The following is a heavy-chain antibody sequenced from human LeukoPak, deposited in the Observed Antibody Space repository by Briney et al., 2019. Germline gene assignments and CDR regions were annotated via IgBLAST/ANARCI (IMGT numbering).Heavy chain of an antibody. J-gene: IGHJ4*02. D-gene: IGHD5-18*01. CDR3: AKDRYSYGYVDY. V-gene: IGHV3-30*18. Sequence: PGRSLRLSCAASGFTFSSYGMHWVRQAPGKGLEWVAVISYDGSNKYYADSVKGRFTISRDNSKNTLYLQMNSLRAEDTAVYYCAKDRYSYGYVDYWGQGIPVTVSS. CDR1: GFTFSSYG. CDR2: ISYDGSNK.